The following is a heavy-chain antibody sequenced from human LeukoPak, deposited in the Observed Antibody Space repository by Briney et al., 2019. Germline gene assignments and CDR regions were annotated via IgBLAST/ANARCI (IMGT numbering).Heavy chain of an antibody. D-gene: IGHD5-12*01. J-gene: IGHJ4*02. V-gene: IGHV1-45*02. CDR2: ITPFNGNT. Sequence: ASVKVSCKASGYTFTGYYMHWVRQAPGQGLEWMGWITPFNGNTNYAQKFQDRVTITRDRSMSTAYMELSSLRSEDTAMYYCASSGGGASGYATLDYWGQGTLVTVSS. CDR3: ASSGGGASGYATLDY. CDR1: GYTFTGYY.